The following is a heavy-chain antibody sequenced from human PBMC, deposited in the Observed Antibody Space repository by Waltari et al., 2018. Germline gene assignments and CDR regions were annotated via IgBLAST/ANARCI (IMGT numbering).Heavy chain of an antibody. J-gene: IGHJ6*02. CDR1: GGSISSSRYY. CDR3: AIMGRMGSGWYGHYYGMDV. D-gene: IGHD6-19*01. V-gene: IGHV4-39*01. CDR2: INYSGVT. Sequence: QLQLQESGPGLVKPSETLSLTCTVSGGSISSSRYYWGWIRQPPGKGLEWIGSINYSGVTDTNPSLKCGVTISVEASKIQVSLRLRSVTAADTAGYYCAIMGRMGSGWYGHYYGMDVWGQGTTVTVSS.